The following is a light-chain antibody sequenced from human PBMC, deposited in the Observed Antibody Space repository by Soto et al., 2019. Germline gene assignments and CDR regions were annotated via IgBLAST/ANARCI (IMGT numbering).Light chain of an antibody. Sequence: DIQMTQSPSTLSASVGERVTITCRASQSISSWLAWYQQKPGKAPKPLIYKASSLETGVPSRFSGSGSGTEFTLTINSLQPDDFATYYCQQYNGYSPTFGQGTKLEIK. V-gene: IGKV1-5*03. CDR2: KAS. CDR3: QQYNGYSPT. CDR1: QSISSW. J-gene: IGKJ2*01.